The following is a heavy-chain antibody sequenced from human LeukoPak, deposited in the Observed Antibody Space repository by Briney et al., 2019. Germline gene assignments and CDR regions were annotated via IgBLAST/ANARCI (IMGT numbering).Heavy chain of an antibody. V-gene: IGHV4-59*01. D-gene: IGHD6-19*01. J-gene: IGHJ4*02. Sequence: SETLSLTCTVTGGSISSDYWSWIRQPPGKGLEWIGYIYNIVSTKYNSSLESRVTMSVDTSKNQFSLKLSSVTAADTAVYYCARIVSAGTIDDWGQGTLVTVSS. CDR1: GGSISSDY. CDR3: ARIVSAGTIDD. CDR2: IYNIVST.